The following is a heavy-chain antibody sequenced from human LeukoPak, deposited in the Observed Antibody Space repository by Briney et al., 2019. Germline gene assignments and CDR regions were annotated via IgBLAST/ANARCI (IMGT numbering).Heavy chain of an antibody. Sequence: GGSLRLSCAASGFIFSDYTMNWVRQAPGRGLEWVSVVDGDGATYYTDSVKGRFTISRDNSKNTLSLQMNSLRLEDTAVYYCAKDQSMVRGASFDYWGQGTLVTVSS. CDR1: GFIFSDYT. D-gene: IGHD3-10*01. CDR3: AKDQSMVRGASFDY. V-gene: IGHV3-23*01. CDR2: VDGDGAT. J-gene: IGHJ4*02.